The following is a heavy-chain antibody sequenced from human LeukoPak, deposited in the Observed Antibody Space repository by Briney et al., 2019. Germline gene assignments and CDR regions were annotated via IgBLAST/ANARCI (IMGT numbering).Heavy chain of an antibody. CDR2: IQNDGGNK. D-gene: IGHD5-12*01. V-gene: IGHV3-30*02. J-gene: IGHJ4*02. CDR1: GFTFSDYG. Sequence: PGGSLRLSCAASGFTFSDYGIHWVRQAPGKGLEWVAFIQNDGGNKYYADSVKGRFTISRDNSKNTLYLQMNSLRAEDTAVYYCAKGKRGYDSGLFDYWGQGTLVTVSS. CDR3: AKGKRGYDSGLFDY.